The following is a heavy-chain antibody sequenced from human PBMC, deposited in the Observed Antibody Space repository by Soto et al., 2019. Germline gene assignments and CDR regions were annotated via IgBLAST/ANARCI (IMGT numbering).Heavy chain of an antibody. V-gene: IGHV4-39*07. J-gene: IGHJ6*02. D-gene: IGHD6-13*01. CDR3: ARKSRYSRDYYGMDV. CDR2: INHSGST. Sequence: SETLALTCSVSGGTISSGYYYWSWLRQPPGKGLEWIGEINHSGSTNYNPSLKSRVTISVDTSKNQFSLKLSSVTAADTAVYYCARKSRYSRDYYGMDVWGQGTTVTAP. CDR1: GGTISSGYYY.